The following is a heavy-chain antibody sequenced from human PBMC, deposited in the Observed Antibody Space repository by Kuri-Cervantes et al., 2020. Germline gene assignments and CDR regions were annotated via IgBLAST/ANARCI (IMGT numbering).Heavy chain of an antibody. J-gene: IGHJ6*02. CDR3: ASSATARGGMDV. V-gene: IGHV3-7*01. Sequence: GESLKISCAASGFTFSDYYMSWIRQAPGKGLEWVANTKYDESEKYYVDSVKGRFTISRDNAKDSLYLQMNNLGAEDTAVYYCASSATARGGMDVWGQGTTVTVSS. CDR1: GFTFSDYY. D-gene: IGHD5-18*01. CDR2: TKYDESEK.